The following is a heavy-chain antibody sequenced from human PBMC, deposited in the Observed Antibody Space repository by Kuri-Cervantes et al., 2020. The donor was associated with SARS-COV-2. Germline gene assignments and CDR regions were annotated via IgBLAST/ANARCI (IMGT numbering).Heavy chain of an antibody. V-gene: IGHV3-19*01. CDR1: GFTFSNGD. CDR2: VSWNGSRT. J-gene: IGHJ4*02. CDR3: ARVPGIAAAVGYYFDY. Sequence: GESLKISCAASGFTFSNGDMNWVRQAPGKGLEWVSGVSWNGSRTHYADSVKGRFIISRDNSRNFLYQQMNSLRAEDTAVYYCARVPGIAAAVGYYFDYWGQGTLVTVSS. D-gene: IGHD6-13*01.